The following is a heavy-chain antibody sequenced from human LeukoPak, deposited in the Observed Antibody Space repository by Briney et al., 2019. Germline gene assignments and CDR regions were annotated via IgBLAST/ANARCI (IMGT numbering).Heavy chain of an antibody. D-gene: IGHD6-13*01. CDR3: ARESEQEGDY. CDR2: IYYSGST. J-gene: IGHJ4*02. Sequence: PSETLSLTCTVSGGSISSSSYYWGWIRQPPGKGLEWIGSIYYSGSTYYNPSLKSRATISVDTSKNQFSLKLSSVTAADTAVYYCARESEQEGDYWGQGTLVTVSS. CDR1: GGSISSSSYY. V-gene: IGHV4-39*02.